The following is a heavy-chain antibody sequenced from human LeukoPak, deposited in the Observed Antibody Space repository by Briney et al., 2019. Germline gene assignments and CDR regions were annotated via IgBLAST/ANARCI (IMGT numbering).Heavy chain of an antibody. Sequence: GGSLRLSCAASGFTLSSYDMHWLRKAQGKGREGVAVIWYDGSNKYYADYGTGRFTISRDSSKNTLSLQMNSLRAEDTAVYYCARDHCSSTTCIEQYFDYWGRGTPVTVSS. CDR3: ARDHCSSTTCIEQYFDY. D-gene: IGHD2-2*01. J-gene: IGHJ4*02. CDR1: GFTLSSYD. CDR2: IWYDGSNK. V-gene: IGHV3-33*01.